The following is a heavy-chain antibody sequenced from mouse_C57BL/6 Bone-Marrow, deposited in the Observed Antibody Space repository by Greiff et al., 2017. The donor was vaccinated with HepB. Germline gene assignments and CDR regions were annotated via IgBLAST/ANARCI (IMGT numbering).Heavy chain of an antibody. CDR3: ARPSMVSFDY. CDR2: ISSGSSTI. Sequence: DVKLQESGGGLVKPGGSLKLSCAASGFTFSDYGMHWVRQAPEKGLEWVAYISSGSSTIYYADTVKGRFTISRDNAKNTLFLQMTSLRSEDTAMYYCARPSMVSFDYWGQGTTLTVSS. D-gene: IGHD2-2*01. J-gene: IGHJ2*01. V-gene: IGHV5-17*01. CDR1: GFTFSDYG.